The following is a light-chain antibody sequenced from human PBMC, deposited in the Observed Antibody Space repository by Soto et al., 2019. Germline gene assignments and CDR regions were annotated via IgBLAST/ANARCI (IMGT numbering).Light chain of an antibody. Sequence: TITFQASQSINTYLSWYQQKPGRAPNLLIYAASSLQSGIPSRFTGSGAGTDFTLTITGLQPEDFATYYCQQSSIAPITFGQGTRLEIK. J-gene: IGKJ5*01. CDR1: QSINTY. CDR3: QQSSIAPIT. CDR2: AAS. V-gene: IGKV1-39*01.